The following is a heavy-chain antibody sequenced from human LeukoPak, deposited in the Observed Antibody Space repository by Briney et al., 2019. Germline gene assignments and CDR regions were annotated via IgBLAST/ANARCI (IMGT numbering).Heavy chain of an antibody. Sequence: GASVKVSCKASGGTFSSYAISWVRQAPGQGLEWMGWINPNSGGTNYAQKFQGRVTMTRDTSISTVYMELNRLTSDDTALYYCARVGYCTGDRCYLHFDYWGQGTLVTVSS. J-gene: IGHJ4*02. V-gene: IGHV1-2*02. CDR3: ARVGYCTGDRCYLHFDY. CDR2: INPNSGGT. D-gene: IGHD2-15*01. CDR1: GGTFSSYA.